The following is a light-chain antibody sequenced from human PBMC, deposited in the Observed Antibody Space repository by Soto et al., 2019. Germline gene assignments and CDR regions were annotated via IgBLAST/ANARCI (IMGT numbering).Light chain of an antibody. CDR2: AAS. CDR3: QQSYSTPPT. J-gene: IGKJ5*01. Sequence: DIPMTQSPSSLSASVGDRVTITCRASQSISNYLNWYQQKPGKAPKVLISAASILQSGVPSRFSGSGSGADFTLIIRSLQPEDYATYYCQQSYSTPPTFGQGTRLEIK. V-gene: IGKV1-39*01. CDR1: QSISNY.